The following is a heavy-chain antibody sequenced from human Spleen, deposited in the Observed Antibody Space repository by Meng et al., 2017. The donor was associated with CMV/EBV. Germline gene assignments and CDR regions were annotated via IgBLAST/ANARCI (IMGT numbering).Heavy chain of an antibody. V-gene: IGHV1-8*01. CDR3: ARGDPVGATISY. CDR2: MNPNSGNT. J-gene: IGHJ4*02. CDR1: GYPFISYG. Sequence: CETSGYPFISYGISWVRQATGQGLEWMGWMNPNSGNTGYAQKFQGRVTITRNTSISTAYMELSSLRSEDTAVYYCARGDPVGATISYWGQGTLVTVSS. D-gene: IGHD1-26*01.